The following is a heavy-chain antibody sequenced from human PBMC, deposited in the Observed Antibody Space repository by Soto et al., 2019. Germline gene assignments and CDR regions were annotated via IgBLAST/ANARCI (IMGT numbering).Heavy chain of an antibody. J-gene: IGHJ4*02. CDR1: GGSFSGYY. Sequence: QVQLQRWGAGLLKPSETLSLTCAVYGGSFSGYYWSWIRQPPGKGLEWIGEINHSGSTNYNPSLKSRVTISVDTSKNQFSLKLSSVTAADTAVYYCARSAYFYDFWSEWGQGTLVTVSS. CDR3: ARSAYFYDFWSE. D-gene: IGHD3-3*01. CDR2: INHSGST. V-gene: IGHV4-34*01.